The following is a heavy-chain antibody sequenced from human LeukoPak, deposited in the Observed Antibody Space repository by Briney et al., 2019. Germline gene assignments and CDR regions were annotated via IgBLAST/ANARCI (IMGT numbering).Heavy chain of an antibody. V-gene: IGHV3-9*01. CDR1: GFTFDDYA. D-gene: IGHD6-19*01. CDR3: AKRFGSGWHFDY. J-gene: IGHJ4*02. CDR2: ISWNSGSI. Sequence: GGSLRLSCAASGFTFDDYAMHWVRQAPGKGLEWVSGISWNSGSIGYADSVKGRFTISRDNAKNSLYLQMNSLRAEDTASYYCAKRFGSGWHFDYWGQGTLVTVSS.